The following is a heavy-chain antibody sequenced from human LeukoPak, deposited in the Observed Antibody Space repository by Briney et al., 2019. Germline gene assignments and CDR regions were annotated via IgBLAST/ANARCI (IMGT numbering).Heavy chain of an antibody. CDR3: ARDLGTRKSIAFAD. CDR2: IIPIFGTA. CDR1: GGTFSSYA. D-gene: IGHD6-6*01. V-gene: IGHV1-69*05. J-gene: IGHJ4*02. Sequence: ASVKVSCKASGGTFSSYAISWVRQAPGQGLEWMGGIIPIFGTANYAQKFQGRVTITTDESTSTAYMELGSLRSEDTAVYYCARDLGTRKSIAFADWGQGTLVTVSS.